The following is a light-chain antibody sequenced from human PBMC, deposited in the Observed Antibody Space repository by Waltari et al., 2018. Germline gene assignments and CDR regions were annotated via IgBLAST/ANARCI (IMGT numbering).Light chain of an antibody. CDR1: QSISNW. J-gene: IGKJ4*01. CDR2: KAS. Sequence: DIQMTQSPSSLSASVGDRVTFTCRASQSISNWLAWYQQKPGKAPKLLIYKASTLESGVLSKFSGSGAWTEDTLIISSLQPDDFVAYYYQQYNSYSLLSFGGGTKVEIK. V-gene: IGKV1-5*03. CDR3: QQYNSYSLLS.